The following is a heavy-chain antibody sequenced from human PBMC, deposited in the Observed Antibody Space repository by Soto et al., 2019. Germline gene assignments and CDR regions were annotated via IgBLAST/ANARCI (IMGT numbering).Heavy chain of an antibody. D-gene: IGHD2-21*02. J-gene: IGHJ3*01. Sequence: KEQEWVGRILKKADGYTTQYAASVRGRFSISRDDSKNSLYLQMNSLKTEDTAVYYCSGGDRNIHSCRGQ. CDR2: ILKKADGYTT. CDR3: SGGDRNIHSC. V-gene: IGHV3-72*01.